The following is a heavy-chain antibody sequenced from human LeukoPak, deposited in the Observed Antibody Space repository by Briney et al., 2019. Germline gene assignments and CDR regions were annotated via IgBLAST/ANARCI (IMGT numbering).Heavy chain of an antibody. CDR1: GFTFSTYA. J-gene: IGHJ4*02. CDR3: AKASWVSNVDAVL. V-gene: IGHV3-23*01. Sequence: GGSLRLSCVASGFTFSTYAMSWVREAPARGLVWVSSLRGNGDTFYAESVKGRFTLSRGESRNMVFLHLNKLRVEDTAIYYCAKASWVSNVDAVLWGQGTVVTVSS. D-gene: IGHD1-1*01. CDR2: LRGNGDT.